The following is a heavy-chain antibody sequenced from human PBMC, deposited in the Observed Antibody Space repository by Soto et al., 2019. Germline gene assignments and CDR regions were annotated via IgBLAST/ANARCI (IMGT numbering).Heavy chain of an antibody. CDR1: GGSISSGGYY. D-gene: IGHD5-18*01. J-gene: IGHJ4*02. V-gene: IGHV4-31*03. CDR3: ARGGYSYGLDY. CDR2: IYYSGST. Sequence: QVQLQESGPGLVKPSQTLSLTCTVSGGSISSGGYYWSWIRQHPGKGLQWIGYIYYSGSTYYNPSLKSRVNISVDTSKNQFSLKLSSVTAADTAVYYCARGGYSYGLDYWGQGTLVTVSS.